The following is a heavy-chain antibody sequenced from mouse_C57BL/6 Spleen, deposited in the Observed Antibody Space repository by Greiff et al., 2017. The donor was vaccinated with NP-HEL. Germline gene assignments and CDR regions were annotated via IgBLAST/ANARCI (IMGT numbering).Heavy chain of an antibody. Sequence: EVKLMESGGGLVKPGGSLKLSCAASGFTFSDYGMHWVRQAPEKGLEWVAYISSGSSTIYYADTVKGRFTISRDNAKNTLFLQMTSLRSEDTAMYYCAREGTPYAMDYWGQGTSVTVSS. CDR1: GFTFSDYG. J-gene: IGHJ4*01. V-gene: IGHV5-17*01. CDR3: AREGTPYAMDY. CDR2: ISSGSSTI. D-gene: IGHD3-3*01.